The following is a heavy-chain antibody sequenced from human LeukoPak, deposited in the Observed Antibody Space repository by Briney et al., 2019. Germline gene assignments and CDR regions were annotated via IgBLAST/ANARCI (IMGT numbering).Heavy chain of an antibody. J-gene: IGHJ4*02. V-gene: IGHV4-61*08. D-gene: IGHD4-23*01. CDR2: MYYSGST. CDR1: GGSIRSNGYF. CDR3: ARGRYGGNSGFFDY. Sequence: SETLSLTCTVSGGSIRSNGYFWSWIRQPPGKGLEWIGYMYYSGSTNYNPSLRSRVTMSVGTSKNQFSLRLSSVTAADTAVYYCARGRYGGNSGFFDYWGQGTLVTVSS.